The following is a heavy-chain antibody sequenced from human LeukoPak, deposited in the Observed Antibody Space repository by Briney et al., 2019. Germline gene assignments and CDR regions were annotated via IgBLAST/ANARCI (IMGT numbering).Heavy chain of an antibody. V-gene: IGHV3-23*01. CDR3: AHGSMYQLDS. J-gene: IGHJ4*02. CDR2: IVGGAGGT. D-gene: IGHD2-2*01. CDR1: GFTFSSYS. Sequence: PSGGSLRLSCAASGFTFSSYSMNWVRQAPGKGLEWVSGIVGGAGGTYYADSVKGRFTISRDNSKNTLYLQMNSLRAEDTAVYYCAHGSMYQLDSWGQGTLVTVSS.